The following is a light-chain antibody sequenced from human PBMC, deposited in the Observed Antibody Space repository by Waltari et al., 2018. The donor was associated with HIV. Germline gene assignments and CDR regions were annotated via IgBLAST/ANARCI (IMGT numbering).Light chain of an antibody. J-gene: IGLJ1*01. CDR3: ASWDDSLPGHV. CDR2: RND. CDR1: RSNIAVNF. V-gene: IGLV1-47*01. Sequence: QSVLTQPPSASATPGQPIHISLSGIRSNIAVNFFFWYQQVATTAPRLLVYRNDQRPSGVSDRFSGFRLGTSASLAISGLRSEDEGNYYCASWDDSLPGHVFGTGT.